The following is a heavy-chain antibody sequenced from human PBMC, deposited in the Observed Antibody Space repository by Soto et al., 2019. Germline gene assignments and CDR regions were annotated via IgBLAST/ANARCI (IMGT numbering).Heavy chain of an antibody. J-gene: IGHJ4*02. D-gene: IGHD5-12*01. Sequence: QVQLVQSGAEVKKPGSSVKVSCKASGGTFSSYAISWVRQAPGQGLEWMGGIIPIFGTANYAQKFQGRVTITADESTSTAYMELSSLRSEDTAVYCCAAREDGYRLPYYFDYWGQGTLVTVSS. CDR1: GGTFSSYA. CDR3: AAREDGYRLPYYFDY. V-gene: IGHV1-69*12. CDR2: IIPIFGTA.